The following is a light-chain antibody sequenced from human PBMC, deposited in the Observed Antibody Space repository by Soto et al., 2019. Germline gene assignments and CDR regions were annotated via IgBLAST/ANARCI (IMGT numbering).Light chain of an antibody. J-gene: IGKJ5*01. CDR3: QQYHKWPPIT. V-gene: IGKV3-15*01. CDR1: QSVSSA. CDR2: GAS. Sequence: EIVMTQSPATLSVSPGERVTLSCRASQSVSSALAWYQQKPGQAPRLLISGASTRATGIPARFSGSGSGTEFTLTISSLQSEDSAVYYCQQYHKWPPITFGQGTRLEIK.